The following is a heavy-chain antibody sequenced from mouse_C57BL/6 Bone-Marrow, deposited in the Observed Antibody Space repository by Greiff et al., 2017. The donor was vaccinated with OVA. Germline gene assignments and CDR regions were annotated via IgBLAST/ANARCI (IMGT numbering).Heavy chain of an antibody. CDR2: IYWDDDK. Sequence: QVTLKESGPGILQSSQTLSLTCSFSGFSLSTSGMGVSWIRQPSGKGLEWLAHIYWDDDKRYNPSLKSRLTISKDTSRNQVFLKITSVDTADTATYYCARNYYRGYFDYWGQGTTLTVSS. D-gene: IGHD1-1*02. V-gene: IGHV8-12*01. CDR3: ARNYYRGYFDY. CDR1: GFSLSTSGMG. J-gene: IGHJ2*01.